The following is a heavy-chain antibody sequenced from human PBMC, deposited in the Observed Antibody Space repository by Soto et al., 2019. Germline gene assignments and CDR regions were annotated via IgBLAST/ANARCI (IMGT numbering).Heavy chain of an antibody. V-gene: IGHV4-34*01. Sequence: SETLSLSCAVYGGSFSGYYWSWIRQPPGKGLEWIGEINHSGSTNYNPSLKSRVTISVDTSKNQFSLKVSSVTAADTAVYYCARAGVRGVIPKINKYYMDVWGKGTTVTVSS. CDR3: ARAGVRGVIPKINKYYMDV. CDR2: INHSGST. J-gene: IGHJ6*03. CDR1: GGSFSGYY. D-gene: IGHD3-10*01.